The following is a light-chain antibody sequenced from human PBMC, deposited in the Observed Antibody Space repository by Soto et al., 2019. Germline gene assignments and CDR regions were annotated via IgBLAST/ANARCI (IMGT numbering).Light chain of an antibody. V-gene: IGLV2-14*03. CDR2: EVN. CDR1: SSDVGAYNH. CDR3: SSFTSGGTWV. J-gene: IGLJ3*02. Sequence: QSVLTQPASVSGSPGQSITISCTGTSSDVGAYNHVSWYQQHPGKVPKVMIYEVNNRPSGVSNRFSASKSGNTASLTISGLQAEDEATFYCSSFTSGGTWVFGGATKLTVL.